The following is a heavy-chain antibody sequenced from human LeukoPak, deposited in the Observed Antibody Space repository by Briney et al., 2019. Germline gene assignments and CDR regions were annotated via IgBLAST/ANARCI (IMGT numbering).Heavy chain of an antibody. CDR1: GFPFSNYG. Sequence: GGSLRLSCAASGFPFSNYGMSWVRQAPGKGLEWVSSISTSGGSTYYADSVKGRFTISRDNSKDTLYLQMNSLRAEDTAVYYCATSNWFDPWGQGTLVTVSS. CDR3: ATSNWFDP. CDR2: ISTSGGST. J-gene: IGHJ5*02. V-gene: IGHV3-23*01.